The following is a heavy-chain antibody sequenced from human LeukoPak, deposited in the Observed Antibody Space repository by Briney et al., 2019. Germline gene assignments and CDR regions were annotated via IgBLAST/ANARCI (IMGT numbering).Heavy chain of an antibody. Sequence: SETLSLTSTVSGGSISSGSYYWSWIRQPAGKGLEWIGRIYTSGSTNYNPSRKSRVTISVDTTKNQFSLKLSSLTAADTAVYYCARAPIYCTNGVCYSARFDYWGQGTLVTVS. V-gene: IGHV4-61*02. CDR3: ARAPIYCTNGVCYSARFDY. J-gene: IGHJ4*02. CDR1: GGSISSGSYY. CDR2: IYTSGST. D-gene: IGHD2-8*01.